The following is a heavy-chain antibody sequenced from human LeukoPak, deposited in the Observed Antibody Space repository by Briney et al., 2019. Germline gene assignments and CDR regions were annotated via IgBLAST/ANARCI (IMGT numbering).Heavy chain of an antibody. CDR1: GFTFSSYA. CDR3: FLRQDPEASNLFDY. V-gene: IGHV3-30*01. J-gene: IGHJ4*02. Sequence: GGSLRLSCAASGFTFSSYAMSWVRQAPGKGLEWVAVISYDGSNKYYADSVKGRFTISRDNSKNTLYLQMNSLRAEDTAVYYCFLRQDPEASNLFDYWGQGTLVTVSS. CDR2: ISYDGSNK. D-gene: IGHD1-14*01.